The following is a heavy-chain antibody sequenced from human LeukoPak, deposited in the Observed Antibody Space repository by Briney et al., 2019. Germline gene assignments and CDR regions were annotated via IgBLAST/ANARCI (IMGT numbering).Heavy chain of an antibody. CDR3: ARDWGDYYDSSGPSYPVGAFDI. CDR2: INPSGGST. CDR1: GYTFTSYD. D-gene: IGHD3-22*01. J-gene: IGHJ3*02. V-gene: IGHV1-46*01. Sequence: ASVKVSCKASGYTFTSYDINWVRQATGQGLEWMGIINPSGGSTSYAQKFQGRVTMTRDTSTSTVYMELSSLRSEDTAVYYCARDWGDYYDSSGPSYPVGAFDIWGQGTMVTVSS.